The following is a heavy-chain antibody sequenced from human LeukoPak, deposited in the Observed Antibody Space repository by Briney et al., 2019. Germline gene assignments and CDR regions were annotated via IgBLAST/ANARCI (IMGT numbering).Heavy chain of an antibody. CDR1: GGSISSGGYY. CDR2: INHSGST. CDR3: ARSSSWYYFDY. J-gene: IGHJ4*02. D-gene: IGHD6-13*01. V-gene: IGHV4-39*07. Sequence: SETLSLTCTVSGGSISSGGYYWSWIRQPPGKGLEWIGEINHSGSTNYNPSLKSRVTISVDTSKNQFSLKLSSVTAADTAVYYCARSSSWYYFDYWGQGTLVTVSS.